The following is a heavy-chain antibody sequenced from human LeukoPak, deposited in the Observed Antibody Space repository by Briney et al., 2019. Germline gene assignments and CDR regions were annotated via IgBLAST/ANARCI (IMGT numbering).Heavy chain of an antibody. V-gene: IGHV4-39*01. CDR2: IYYSGST. J-gene: IGHJ4*02. D-gene: IGHD1-1*01. CDR3: ARLGPSTGILDY. CDR1: GGSISSSSYY. Sequence: PGGTLRLSCAASGGSISSSSYYWGWIRQPPGKGLEWIGSIYYSGSTYYNPSLKSRVTISVDTSKNQFSLKLSSVTAADTAVYYCARLGPSTGILDYWGQGTLVTVSS.